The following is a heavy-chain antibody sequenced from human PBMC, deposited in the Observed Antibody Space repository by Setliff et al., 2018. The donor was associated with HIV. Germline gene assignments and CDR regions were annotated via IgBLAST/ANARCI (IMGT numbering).Heavy chain of an antibody. CDR2: INLSRST. CDR1: GASFSGYY. J-gene: IGHJ4*02. V-gene: IGHV4-34*01. Sequence: SETLSLTCAVYGASFSGYYWSWIRQPPGKGLEWIGEINLSRSTDYNPSLKSRVTISVDTSKNQFSLRLSSVTAADTAVYYCARWGDGYNSYDSWGQGTLVTVSS. CDR3: ARWGDGYNSYDS. D-gene: IGHD5-12*01.